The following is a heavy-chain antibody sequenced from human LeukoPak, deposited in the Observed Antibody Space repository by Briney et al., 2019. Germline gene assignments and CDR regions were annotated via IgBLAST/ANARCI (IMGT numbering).Heavy chain of an antibody. J-gene: IGHJ6*02. V-gene: IGHV3-23*01. Sequence: PGGSLRLSCAASGFTFSSYAMSWVRQAPGKGLEWVSAISGSGGSTYYADSVKGRFTISRDNSKNTLYLQMNSLRAEDTAVYYCAKVVVPARYNYYYGMDVWGQGTTVTVSS. CDR3: AKVVVPARYNYYYGMDV. CDR2: ISGSGGST. D-gene: IGHD2-2*01. CDR1: GFTFSSYA.